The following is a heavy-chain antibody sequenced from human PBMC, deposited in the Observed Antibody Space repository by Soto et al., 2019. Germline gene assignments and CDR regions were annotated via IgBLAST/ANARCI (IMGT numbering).Heavy chain of an antibody. CDR2: INPSGGST. CDR3: ARDCISTSCYAADAFDI. Sequence: QVQLVQSGAEVKKPGASVKVSCKASGYTFTSYYMHWVRQAPGQGLEWMGIINPSGGSTSYAQKCQGRVTMTRXXSXSXXYMELSSLRSEDTAVYYCARDCISTSCYAADAFDIWGQGTMVTVSS. CDR1: GYTFTSYY. D-gene: IGHD2-2*01. V-gene: IGHV1-46*01. J-gene: IGHJ3*02.